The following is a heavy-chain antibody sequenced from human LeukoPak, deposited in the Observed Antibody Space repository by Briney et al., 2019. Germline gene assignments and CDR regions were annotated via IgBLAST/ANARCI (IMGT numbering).Heavy chain of an antibody. J-gene: IGHJ4*02. CDR1: GGSISSYY. D-gene: IGHD2-2*01. Sequence: SATLSLTCTVSGGSISSYYWSWIRKPPGKGLEWIGYIYYSGSTNYNPSLKSRVTISVDTSKNQFSLKLSSVTAADTAVYYCARGPYQLLLFDYWGQGTLGTVSS. CDR2: IYYSGST. CDR3: ARGPYQLLLFDY. V-gene: IGHV4-59*01.